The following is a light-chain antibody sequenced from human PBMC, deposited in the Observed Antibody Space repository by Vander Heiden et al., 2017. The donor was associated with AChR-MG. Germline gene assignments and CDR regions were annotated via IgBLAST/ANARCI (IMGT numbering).Light chain of an antibody. Sequence: SYELTQPPSVSVSPGQTAYITCSGDKLGDKYAYWYQQRPGQSPVVVIYEDNKRPSGIPERFSGSNPGNTATLTISGAQSMDEADYYCQAWDSSSVVFGGGTKLTVL. J-gene: IGLJ2*01. CDR1: KLGDKY. V-gene: IGLV3-1*01. CDR2: EDN. CDR3: QAWDSSSVV.